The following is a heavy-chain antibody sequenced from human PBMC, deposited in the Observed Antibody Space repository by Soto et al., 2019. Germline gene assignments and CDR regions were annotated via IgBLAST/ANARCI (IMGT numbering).Heavy chain of an antibody. D-gene: IGHD6-13*01. V-gene: IGHV1-18*01. CDR1: GYTFTNYG. CDR2: ISGYNGNT. J-gene: IGHJ1*01. Sequence: ASVTVSCTAAGYTFTNYGISWVRQAPGQGPEWMGWISGYNGNTKYARKVQGRVTLTTDTSASTAHMELRGLRSDDTAVYYCARGGSSWSAEYYEHWGRGTLVTVSS. CDR3: ARGGSSWSAEYYEH.